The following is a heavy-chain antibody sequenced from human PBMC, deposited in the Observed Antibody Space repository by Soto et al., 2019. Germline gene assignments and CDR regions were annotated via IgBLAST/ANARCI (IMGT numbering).Heavy chain of an antibody. V-gene: IGHV4-31*03. CDR3: ARVRGGGPSDD. J-gene: IGHJ4*02. Sequence: SETLSLTCTVSGGSISSGGYYWSWIRQHPGKGLEWIGYIYYSGSTYYNPSLKSRVTISVDTSKNQFSLKLTSVTAADTAVYYCARVRGGGPSDDWGQGTPVTVSS. CDR1: GGSISSGGYY. D-gene: IGHD1-26*01. CDR2: IYYSGST.